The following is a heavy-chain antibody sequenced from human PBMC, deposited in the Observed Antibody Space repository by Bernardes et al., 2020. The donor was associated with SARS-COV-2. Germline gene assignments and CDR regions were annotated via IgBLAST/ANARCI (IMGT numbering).Heavy chain of an antibody. Sequence: GGSLRLSCAASGFTFSSCSMNWVRQAPGKGLEWVSSISGVSGSIYYADSVKGRFTISRDNAKSSLYLQMNSLRAEDTAVYYCASCGGSCYTDPFDYWGQGTLVTVSS. CDR1: GFTFSSCS. V-gene: IGHV3-21*01. CDR2: ISGVSGSI. J-gene: IGHJ4*02. CDR3: ASCGGSCYTDPFDY. D-gene: IGHD2-15*01.